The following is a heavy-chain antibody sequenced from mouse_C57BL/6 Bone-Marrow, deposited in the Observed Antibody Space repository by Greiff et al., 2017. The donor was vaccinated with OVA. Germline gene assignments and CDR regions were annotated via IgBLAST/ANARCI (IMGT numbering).Heavy chain of an antibody. CDR1: EYEFPSHD. J-gene: IGHJ1*03. D-gene: IGHD2-5*01. CDR2: INSDGGST. Sequence: EVHLVESGGGLVQPGESLKLSCESNEYEFPSHDMSWVRKTPEKRLELVAAINSDGGSTYYPDTMERRFIISRVNTKKTLYLQMSSLRSEDTALYYCARHGYYSNYEGWYFDVWGTGTKVTVSS. V-gene: IGHV5-2*01. CDR3: ARHGYYSNYEGWYFDV.